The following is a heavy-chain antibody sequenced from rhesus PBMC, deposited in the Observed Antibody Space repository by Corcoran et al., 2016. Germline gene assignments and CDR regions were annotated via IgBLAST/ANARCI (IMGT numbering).Heavy chain of an antibody. D-gene: IGHD5-36*02. Sequence: QVQLQESGQGLVTPSETLSLTCAVSCGSISSSNWWSWIRQSPGKGLGWIGYIYGGTWTTSYNPSLKSRVTISTDTSKNQFSLKLSSVTAADTAVYYCARRLATVTLSYFDYWGQGVLVTVSS. CDR2: IYGGTWTT. V-gene: IGHV4S18*01. CDR1: CGSISSSNW. J-gene: IGHJ4*01. CDR3: ARRLATVTLSYFDY.